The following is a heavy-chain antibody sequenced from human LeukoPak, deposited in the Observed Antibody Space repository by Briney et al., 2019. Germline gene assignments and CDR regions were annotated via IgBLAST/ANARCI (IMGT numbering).Heavy chain of an antibody. D-gene: IGHD4-17*01. CDR2: IKSKTDGGTT. V-gene: IGHV3-15*01. Sequence: KSGGSLRLSCAASGFTVSSNYMSWVRQAPGKGLEWVGRIKSKTDGGTTDYAAPVKGRFTISRDDSKNTLYLQMNSLKTEDTAVYYCTTDLYGDMGYWGQGTLVTVSS. CDR3: TTDLYGDMGY. J-gene: IGHJ4*02. CDR1: GFTVSSNY.